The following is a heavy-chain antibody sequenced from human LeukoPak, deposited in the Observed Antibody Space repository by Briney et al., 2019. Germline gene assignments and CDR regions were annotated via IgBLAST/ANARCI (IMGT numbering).Heavy chain of an antibody. V-gene: IGHV1-18*01. CDR1: GYTFTSYG. CDR2: ISAYNGNT. J-gene: IGHJ6*03. CDR3: ARDRHSSSWYYYYYYMDV. D-gene: IGHD6-13*01. Sequence: PVASVKVSCKASGYTFTSYGISWVRQAPGQGLEWMGWISAYNGNTNYAQKLQGRVTMTTDTSTSTAYMELRSLRSDDTAVYYCARDRHSSSWYYYYYYMDVWGKGTTVTVSS.